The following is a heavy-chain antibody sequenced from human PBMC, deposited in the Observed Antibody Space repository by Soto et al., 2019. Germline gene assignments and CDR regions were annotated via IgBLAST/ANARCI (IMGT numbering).Heavy chain of an antibody. D-gene: IGHD3-10*01. CDR1: GFTFSSHA. CDR3: ANDGHSVPDYYYMDV. CDR2: ISGRGVGP. V-gene: IGHV3-23*01. J-gene: IGHJ6*03. Sequence: EVQLLESGGGLVQPGGSLRLSCAASGFTFSSHAMSWVRQAPGKGPEWFQTISGRGVGPYYADSVKGRFTNSRDNSKSTLYLQMYSLRAADTALYYCANDGHSVPDYYYMDVWGKGTTVTVSS.